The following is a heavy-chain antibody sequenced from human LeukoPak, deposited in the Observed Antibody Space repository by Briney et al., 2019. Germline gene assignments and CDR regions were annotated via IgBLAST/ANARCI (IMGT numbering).Heavy chain of an antibody. CDR3: ARPGHYGSGSYYDYFDY. CDR1: GYTFTSYG. J-gene: IGHJ4*02. D-gene: IGHD3-10*01. CDR2: ISAYNGNT. V-gene: IGHV1-18*01. Sequence: GASVRVSCKASGYTFTSYGISWVRQAPGQGLEWMGWISAYNGNTNYAQKLQGRVTMTTDTSTSTAYMELRSLRSDDTAVYYCARPGHYGSGSYYDYFDYWGQGTLVTVSS.